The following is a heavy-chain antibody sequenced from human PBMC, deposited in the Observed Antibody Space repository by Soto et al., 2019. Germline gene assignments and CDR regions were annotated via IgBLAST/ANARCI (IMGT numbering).Heavy chain of an antibody. CDR1: GGSISSGDYY. CDR2: IYYSGST. V-gene: IGHV4-30-4*01. D-gene: IGHD3-22*01. CDR3: ARATSHYYDSSGFIEY. J-gene: IGHJ4*02. Sequence: PSETRSLTCTASGGSISSGDYYWSWILHPPGKGLEWIGYIYYSGSTYYNPSLKSRVTISVDTSKNQFSLKLSSVTAADTAVYYCARATSHYYDSSGFIEYLGKGNMLTVSA.